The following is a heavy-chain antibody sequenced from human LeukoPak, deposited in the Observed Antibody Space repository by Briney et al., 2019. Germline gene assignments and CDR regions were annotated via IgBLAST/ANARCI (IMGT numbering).Heavy chain of an antibody. J-gene: IGHJ4*02. CDR2: IKRKSDGGTT. CDR3: TTDAGYSDRWYYW. D-gene: IGHD5-12*01. V-gene: IGHV3-15*01. CDR1: GFTFTYAY. Sequence: GGSLRLSCAASGFTFTYAYMSWVRQAPGKGLEWLVRIKRKSDGGTTDYGAPVKGRFTISRDDSKTTLYLQMNSLKTEDTAVYYCTTDAGYSDRWYYWWGQGTLGTVSS.